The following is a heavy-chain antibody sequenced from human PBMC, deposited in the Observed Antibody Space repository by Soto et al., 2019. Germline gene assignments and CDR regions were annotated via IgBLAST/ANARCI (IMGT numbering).Heavy chain of an antibody. V-gene: IGHV1-8*01. CDR2: MNPNSGNT. CDR3: ARGSEEQWLSILDP. Sequence: QVQLVQSGAEVKKPGASVKVSCKASGYTFTSYDINWVRQATGQGLEWMGWMNPNSGNTGYAQKFQGRVTMTRNTSVSTAYMELSSLRSEDTAVYYCARGSEEQWLSILDPWGQGTTVTVSS. CDR1: GYTFTSYD. J-gene: IGHJ6*02. D-gene: IGHD3-22*01.